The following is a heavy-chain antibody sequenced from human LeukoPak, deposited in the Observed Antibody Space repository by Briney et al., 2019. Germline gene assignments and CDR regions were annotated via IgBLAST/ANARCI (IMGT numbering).Heavy chain of an antibody. V-gene: IGHV3-23*01. CDR3: AKDSSSWYLAGSFDY. D-gene: IGHD6-13*01. J-gene: IGHJ4*02. CDR1: GFTFNSYA. CDR2: ISGSGGST. Sequence: PGGSLRLSCAASGFTFNSYAMSWVRQAPGRGLEWVSAISGSGGSTYYADSVKGRFTISRDNSKNTLYLQMNSLRAEDTAVYYCAKDSSSWYLAGSFDYWGQGTLVTVSS.